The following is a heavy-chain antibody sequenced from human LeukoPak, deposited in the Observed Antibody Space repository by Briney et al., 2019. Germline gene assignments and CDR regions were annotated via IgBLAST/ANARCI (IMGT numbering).Heavy chain of an antibody. Sequence: SETLSLTCTVSGGSISSYYWSWIRQPPGKGLEWIGYIYYSGSANYNPSLKSRVTISVDTSKNQFSLKLSSVTAADTAVYYCAGSPYGSGSYRDYYYYGMDVWGQGTTVTVSS. CDR2: IYYSGSA. CDR3: AGSPYGSGSYRDYYYYGMDV. CDR1: GGSISSYY. D-gene: IGHD3-10*01. V-gene: IGHV4-59*08. J-gene: IGHJ6*02.